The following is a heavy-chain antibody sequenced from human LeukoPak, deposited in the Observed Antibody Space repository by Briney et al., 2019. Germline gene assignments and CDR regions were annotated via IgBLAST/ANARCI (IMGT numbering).Heavy chain of an antibody. Sequence: SETLSLTCTVSGDSISSGGYYWSWIRQHPGKGLEWIGYSYYSDSTYYNPSLKSRVTISVDTSKNQFSLKLSSVTAADTAVYYCARWNYYGSGSSDYWGQGTLVTVSS. J-gene: IGHJ4*02. CDR2: SYYSDST. CDR1: GDSISSGGYY. V-gene: IGHV4-31*03. CDR3: ARWNYYGSGSSDY. D-gene: IGHD3-10*01.